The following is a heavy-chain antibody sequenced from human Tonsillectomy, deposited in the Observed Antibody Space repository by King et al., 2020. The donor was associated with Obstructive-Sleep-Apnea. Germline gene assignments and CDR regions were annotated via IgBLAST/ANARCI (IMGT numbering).Heavy chain of an antibody. CDR2: INFDSSHR. CDR1: GFIFSRFS. J-gene: IGHJ3*02. Sequence: QLVQSGGGLVQPGGSLRLSCEASGFIFSRFSMNWVRQAPGKGLELVSYINFDSSHRYYADSVQGRFTISRDNARNSLFLQMNSLRAEDTGVYYCVRDLHWAHDMWGQGTVVTVSS. CDR3: VRDLHWAHDM. D-gene: IGHD3-16*01. V-gene: IGHV3-48*01.